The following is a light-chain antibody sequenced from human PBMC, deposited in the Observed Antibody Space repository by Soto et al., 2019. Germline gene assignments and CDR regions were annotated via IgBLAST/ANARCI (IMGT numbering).Light chain of an antibody. CDR2: DAS. J-gene: IGKJ2*01. CDR1: QSISSW. CDR3: QQYNSYPYT. Sequence: DIQMTQSPSTLSASVGDRVTITCRAGQSISSWLAWYQQKPGKAPKFLIYDASSLESGDPSRFSGSGSGTEFTLTISSLQPDDFATYYCQQYNSYPYTFGQGTKLEIK. V-gene: IGKV1-5*01.